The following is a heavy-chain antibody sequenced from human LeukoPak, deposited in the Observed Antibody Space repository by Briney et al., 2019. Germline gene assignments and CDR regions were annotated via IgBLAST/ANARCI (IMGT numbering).Heavy chain of an antibody. CDR2: ISSSSSYI. CDR1: GFTFGSYS. J-gene: IGHJ3*02. CDR3: ARDLEDAFDI. Sequence: GGSLRLSCAASGFTFGSYSMNWVRQAPGKGLEWVSSISSSSSYIYYADSVKGRFTISRDNAKNSLYLQMNSLRAEDTAVYYCARDLEDAFDIWGQGTMVTVSS. V-gene: IGHV3-21*01.